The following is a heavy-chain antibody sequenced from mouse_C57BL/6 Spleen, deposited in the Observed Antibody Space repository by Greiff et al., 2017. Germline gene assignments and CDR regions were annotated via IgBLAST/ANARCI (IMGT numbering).Heavy chain of an antibody. J-gene: IGHJ3*01. CDR3: ARYSYYVVFAY. D-gene: IGHD2-12*01. CDR2: INPSNGGT. CDR1: GYTFTSYW. Sequence: QVQLQQPGTELVKPGASVKLSCKASGYTFTSYWMHWVKQRPGQGLEWIGNINPSNGGTNYNEKFKCKATLTVDKSSSTAYLQLSSLTSDDSAVYYCARYSYYVVFAYWGQGTLVTVSA. V-gene: IGHV1-53*01.